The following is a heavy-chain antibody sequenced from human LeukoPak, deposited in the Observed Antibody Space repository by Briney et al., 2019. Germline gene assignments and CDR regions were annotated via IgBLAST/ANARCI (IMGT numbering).Heavy chain of an antibody. J-gene: IGHJ4*02. V-gene: IGHV4-39*07. CDR3: ARAPHFFDISGSRYYFDY. CDR1: GGSIRSPTYY. Sequence: SETLSLTCTVSGGSIRSPTYYWGWIRQPPGKGLEWIGSIYYSGNTYYNPSLMSRVTISVDTSKNQFSLNLSSVTAADTAVYFCARAPHFFDISGSRYYFDYWGQGTLVTVSS. D-gene: IGHD3-22*01. CDR2: IYYSGNT.